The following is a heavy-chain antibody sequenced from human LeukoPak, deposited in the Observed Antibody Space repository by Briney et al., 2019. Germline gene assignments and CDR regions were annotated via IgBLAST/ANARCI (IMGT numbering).Heavy chain of an antibody. Sequence: ASVKVSCKASGYTFTGYYMHWVRQAPGQGLEWMGRLNPNSGGTNYAQKFQGRVTMTRDTSISTAYMELSRLRSDDTAVYYCARDTLGQWFGELSRPDYWGQGTLVTVSS. D-gene: IGHD3-10*01. J-gene: IGHJ4*02. CDR1: GYTFTGYY. CDR3: ARDTLGQWFGELSRPDY. V-gene: IGHV1-2*06. CDR2: LNPNSGGT.